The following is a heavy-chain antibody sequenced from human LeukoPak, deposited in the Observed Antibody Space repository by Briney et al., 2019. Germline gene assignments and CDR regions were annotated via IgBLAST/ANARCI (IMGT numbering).Heavy chain of an antibody. D-gene: IGHD3-22*01. Sequence: PGGSLRLSCAASGFTFSSYAMSWVRQAPGKGLEWVSSISSSSSYIYYADSVKGRFTISRDDAKNSLYLQMNSLRAEDTAVYYCARDGGGYYPLYYFDYWGQGTLVTVSS. CDR1: GFTFSSYA. CDR2: ISSSSSYI. V-gene: IGHV3-21*01. J-gene: IGHJ4*02. CDR3: ARDGGGYYPLYYFDY.